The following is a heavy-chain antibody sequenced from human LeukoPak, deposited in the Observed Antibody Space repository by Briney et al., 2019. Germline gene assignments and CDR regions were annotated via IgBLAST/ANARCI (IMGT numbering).Heavy chain of an antibody. CDR3: ARDYGDYYFDY. V-gene: IGHV4-59*01. CDR2: IYYSGST. CDR1: GGSISSYY. D-gene: IGHD4-17*01. Sequence: SETLSLTCTVSGGSISSYYWSWIRQPPGKGLEWIGYIYYSGSTDYNPSLKSRVTISVDTSKNQFSLKLSSVTAADTAVYYCARDYGDYYFDYWGQGILATVSS. J-gene: IGHJ4*02.